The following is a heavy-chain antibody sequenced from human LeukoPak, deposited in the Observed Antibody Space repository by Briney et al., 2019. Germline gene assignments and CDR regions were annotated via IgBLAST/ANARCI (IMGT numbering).Heavy chain of an antibody. CDR2: IYYSGST. J-gene: IGHJ4*02. V-gene: IGHV4-59*01. D-gene: IGHD6-13*01. CDR3: ARRAAAGFFDY. Sequence: SETLSLTCTVSGDSISSDFWSWIRQPPGKGLEWIGFIYYSGSTNYNSSLKSRVTISGDSSKNQFSLRLSSVTAADTAVYYCARRAAAGFFDYWAREPRSPSPQ. CDR1: GDSISSDF.